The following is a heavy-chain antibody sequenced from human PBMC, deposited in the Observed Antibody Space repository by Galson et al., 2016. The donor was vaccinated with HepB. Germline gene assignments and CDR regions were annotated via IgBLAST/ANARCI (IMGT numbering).Heavy chain of an antibody. CDR2: VFHTGST. J-gene: IGHJ5*02. D-gene: IGHD1-14*01. CDR1: GVSVTSHY. Sequence: SETLSLTCSVSGVSVTSHYWSWIRLAPGKGLEWIANVFHTGSTTYNPSLNNRVTISLDASMNSSSLELVSVSAADTAVYYCARGGGSPYHDHEFDNWGQGTLVTVSS. CDR3: ARGGGSPYHDHEFDN. V-gene: IGHV4-59*02.